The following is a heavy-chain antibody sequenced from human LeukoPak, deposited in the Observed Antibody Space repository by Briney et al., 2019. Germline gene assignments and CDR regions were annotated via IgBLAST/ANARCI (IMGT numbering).Heavy chain of an antibody. Sequence: GGSLRLSCAASGFTFSSYAMSWVRQAPGKGLEWVSAISGSGGSTYYADSVKGRFTISRDNSKNTLYLQMNSLRAEDTAVYYCAKSGSADIVATVEDWYFDLWGRGTLVTVSS. CDR2: ISGSGGST. J-gene: IGHJ2*01. V-gene: IGHV3-23*01. CDR3: AKSGSADIVATVEDWYFDL. CDR1: GFTFSSYA. D-gene: IGHD5-12*01.